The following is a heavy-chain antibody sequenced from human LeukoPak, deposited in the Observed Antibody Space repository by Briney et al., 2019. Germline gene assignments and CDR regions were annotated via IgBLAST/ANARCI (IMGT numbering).Heavy chain of an antibody. CDR3: ARDPGDHYYDSSGFDY. D-gene: IGHD3-22*01. V-gene: IGHV3-11*04. Sequence: GGSLSLSCAASGFTFSDYNLRWIRQAPGKGLEWVSSISRSGSTKYYADSVKGRFTISRDNAKNSLYLQMNSLSAADTAVYYCARDPGDHYYDSSGFDYWGQGTLVTVSS. CDR1: GFTFSDYN. CDR2: ISRSGSTK. J-gene: IGHJ4*02.